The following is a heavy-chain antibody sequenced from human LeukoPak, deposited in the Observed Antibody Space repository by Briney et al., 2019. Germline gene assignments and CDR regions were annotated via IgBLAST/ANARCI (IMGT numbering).Heavy chain of an antibody. CDR2: ISSSSSYI. CDR3: AGDLEYYDSSGYVEE. J-gene: IGHJ4*02. Sequence: GGSLRLSCAASGFTFSSYSMNWVRQAPGKGLEWVSSISSSSSYIYYADSVKGRFTISRDNAKNSLYLQMNSLRAEDTAVYYCAGDLEYYDSSGYVEEWGQGTLVTVSS. V-gene: IGHV3-21*01. D-gene: IGHD3-22*01. CDR1: GFTFSSYS.